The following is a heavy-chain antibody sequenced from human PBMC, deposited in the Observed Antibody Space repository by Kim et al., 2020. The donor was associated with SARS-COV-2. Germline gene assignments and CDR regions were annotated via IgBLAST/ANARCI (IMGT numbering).Heavy chain of an antibody. D-gene: IGHD6-19*01. J-gene: IGHJ4*02. CDR3: SRDTSGYSSGWYCFDY. V-gene: IGHV1-3*01. CDR1: GYTFTSYV. Sequence: ASVKVSCKASGYTFTSYVMHWVRQAPGQRLEWMGWINAGNGYTKYSQKFQVRVTITRDTSASTAYMELSSLRSEDTAVYYCSRDTSGYSSGWYCFDYWGQGTLVTVSS. CDR2: INAGNGYT.